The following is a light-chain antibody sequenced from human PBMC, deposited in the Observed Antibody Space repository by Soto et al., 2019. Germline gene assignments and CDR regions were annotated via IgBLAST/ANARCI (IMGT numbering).Light chain of an antibody. CDR1: SCNIGAGYD. V-gene: IGLV1-40*01. CDR2: GNS. Sequence: QSVLTQPPSVSVAPGQRVTISCTGSSCNIGAGYDVHWYQQLPGTAPKLLIYGNSNRPSGVPDRFSGSKSGTSASLAITGLQAEDEADYYCQSYDSSLSGYVFGTGTKLTVL. CDR3: QSYDSSLSGYV. J-gene: IGLJ1*01.